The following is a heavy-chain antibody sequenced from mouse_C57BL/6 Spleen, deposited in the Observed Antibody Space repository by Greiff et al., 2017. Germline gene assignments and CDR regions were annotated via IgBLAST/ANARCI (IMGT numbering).Heavy chain of an antibody. CDR2: IYPGDGDT. CDR3: ARDELDY. J-gene: IGHJ4*01. CDR1: GYAFSSSW. V-gene: IGHV1-82*01. Sequence: VQRVESGPELVKPGASVKISCKASGYAFSSSWMNWVKQRPGKGLEWIGRIYPGDGDTNYNGKLKGQATLTADKAYSTASMQLSSLTSENSAVYFCARDELDYWGQGTSVTVSA.